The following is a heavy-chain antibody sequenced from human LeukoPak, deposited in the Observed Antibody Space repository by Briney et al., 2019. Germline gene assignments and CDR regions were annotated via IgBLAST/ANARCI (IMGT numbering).Heavy chain of an antibody. CDR1: GYTFTSYA. CDR2: INAGNGNT. Sequence: ASVKVSCKASGYTFTSYAMHWVRQAPGQRLEWIGWINAGNGNTKYSQKFQGRVTITRDTSASTAYMELSSLRSEDTAVYYCARYRAQDTVTYYFDYWGQGTLVTVSS. D-gene: IGHD4-17*01. V-gene: IGHV1-3*01. CDR3: ARYRAQDTVTYYFDY. J-gene: IGHJ4*02.